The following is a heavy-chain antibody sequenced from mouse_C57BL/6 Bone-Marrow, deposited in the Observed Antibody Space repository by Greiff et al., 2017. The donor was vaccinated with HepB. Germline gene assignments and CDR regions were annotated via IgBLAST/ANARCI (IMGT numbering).Heavy chain of an antibody. J-gene: IGHJ4*01. V-gene: IGHV5-12*01. CDR3: ARLAYAMDY. Sequence: EVQGVESGGGLVQPGGSLKLSCAASGFTFSDYYMYWVRQTPEKRLEWVAYISNGGGSTYYPDTVKGRFTISRDNAKNTLYLQMSRLKSEDTAMYYCARLAYAMDYWGQGTSVTVSS. CDR1: GFTFSDYY. CDR2: ISNGGGST.